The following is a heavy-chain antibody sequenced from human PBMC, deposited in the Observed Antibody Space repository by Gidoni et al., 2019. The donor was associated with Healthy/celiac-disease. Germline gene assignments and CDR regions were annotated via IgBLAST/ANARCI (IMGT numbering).Heavy chain of an antibody. CDR1: GLTFCRYA. D-gene: IGHD6-19*01. CDR3: AKNLEDSSGWYISWFDP. CDR2: ISGSGGST. J-gene: IGHJ5*02. V-gene: IGHV3-23*01. Sequence: EVQLLASGGGLVQPGGSLRLSCAASGLTFCRYARSWVCQAPGKGLGWVSAISGSGGSTYYADSVKGRFTISRDNSKNTLYLQMNSLRAEDTAVYYCAKNLEDSSGWYISWFDPWGQGTLVTVSS.